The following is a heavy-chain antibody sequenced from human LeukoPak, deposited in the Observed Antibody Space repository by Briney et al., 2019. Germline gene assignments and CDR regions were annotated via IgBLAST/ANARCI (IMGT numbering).Heavy chain of an antibody. V-gene: IGHV3-7*01. Sequence: GGSLRLSCAASGFTFSNYWMTWVRQAPGKGLEWVAHINQDGSKEYYMDSVKARFTISRDNAKNSLYLQMNSLRAEDTAVYYCARDRDYYGYSSGWLLWDYYYYGMDVWGQGTTVTASS. D-gene: IGHD6-19*01. CDR2: INQDGSKE. CDR3: ARDRDYYGYSSGWLLWDYYYYGMDV. J-gene: IGHJ6*02. CDR1: GFTFSNYW.